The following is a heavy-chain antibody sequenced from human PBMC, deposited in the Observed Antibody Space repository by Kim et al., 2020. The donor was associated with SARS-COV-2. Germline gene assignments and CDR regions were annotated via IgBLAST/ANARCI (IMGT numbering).Heavy chain of an antibody. CDR2: IYYSGST. Sequence: SETLSLTCIASGCSISSHYWSWIRQPPGKGLEWIGYIYYSGSTNYNPSLKSRVTISVDTSKNQSSLKLISVTAADTAVYYCARGLPLLWFGEHFDYWGQG. V-gene: IGHV4-59*11. J-gene: IGHJ4*02. D-gene: IGHD3-10*01. CDR3: ARGLPLLWFGEHFDY. CDR1: GCSISSHY.